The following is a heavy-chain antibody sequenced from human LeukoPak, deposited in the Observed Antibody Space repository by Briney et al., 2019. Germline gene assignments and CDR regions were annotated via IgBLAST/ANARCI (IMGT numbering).Heavy chain of an antibody. CDR3: ARGLRAPSYYYDSSGYYGGGY. J-gene: IGHJ4*02. CDR2: INHSGST. CDR1: GGSFSGYY. D-gene: IGHD3-22*01. V-gene: IGHV4-34*01. Sequence: SETLSHTCAVYGGSFSGYYWSWIRQPPGKGLEWIGEINHSGSTNYNPSLKSRVTISVDTSKNQFSLKLSSVTAADTAVYYCARGLRAPSYYYDSSGYYGGGYWGQGTLVTVSS.